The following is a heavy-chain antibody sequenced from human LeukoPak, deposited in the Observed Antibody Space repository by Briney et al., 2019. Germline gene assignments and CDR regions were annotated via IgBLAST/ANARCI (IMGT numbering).Heavy chain of an antibody. CDR1: GYTFTSYD. CDR2: MNPNSGNT. Sequence: ASVKVSCKASGYTFTSYDINWVRQATGQGLEWMGWMNPNSGNTGYAQKFQGRVTITRNTSISTAYMELSSLRSEDTAVYYCARELSLYYYDSSGCYGSGDYWGQGTLVTVSS. J-gene: IGHJ4*02. D-gene: IGHD3-22*01. CDR3: ARELSLYYYDSSGCYGSGDY. V-gene: IGHV1-8*03.